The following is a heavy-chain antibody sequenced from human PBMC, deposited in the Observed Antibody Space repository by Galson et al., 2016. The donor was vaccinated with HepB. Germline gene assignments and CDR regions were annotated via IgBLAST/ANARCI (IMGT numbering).Heavy chain of an antibody. CDR2: ISRTSNTI. D-gene: IGHD3-10*01. J-gene: IGHJ4*02. Sequence: SLRLSCAVSGFDFSDYSMNWVRQAPGKGLEWISYISRTSNTIYYADSVKGRFNISRDNDKKSVFLQMNSLRDEDTAIYYCARAVTGSKKTFEYWGQGTLLSVS. V-gene: IGHV3-48*02. CDR3: ARAVTGSKKTFEY. CDR1: GFDFSDYS.